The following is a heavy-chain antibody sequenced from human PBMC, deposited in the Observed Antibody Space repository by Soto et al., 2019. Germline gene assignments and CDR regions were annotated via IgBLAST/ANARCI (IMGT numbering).Heavy chain of an antibody. CDR2: ISGSGGST. CDR1: VFTFSSYA. D-gene: IGHD3-10*01. CDR3: AKVMVRGARAFDI. J-gene: IGHJ3*02. V-gene: IGHV3-23*01. Sequence: EVQLLESGGGLVQPGGSLILSCAASVFTFSSYAMSWVRQAPGKGLEWVSAISGSGGSTYYADSVKGRFTISRDNSKNTLYLKMNSLRAEDTAVYYCAKVMVRGARAFDIWGQGTMVTVSS.